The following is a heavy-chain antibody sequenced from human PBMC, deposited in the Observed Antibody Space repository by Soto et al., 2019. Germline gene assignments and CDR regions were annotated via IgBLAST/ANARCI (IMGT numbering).Heavy chain of an antibody. V-gene: IGHV1-46*01. CDR1: GYIFTNYY. J-gene: IGHJ4*02. Sequence: GASVKVSCKASGYIFTNYYMHWVRQAPGQGLEWMGMIHPGGGSTSYAQKFQGRVTMTRDTSTSTAYMELSSLRSEDTAVYYCASCPQNCITSSPCCLFFDYWGQGTLVTVSS. CDR2: IHPGGGST. CDR3: ASCPQNCITSSPCCLFFDY. D-gene: IGHD3-10*01.